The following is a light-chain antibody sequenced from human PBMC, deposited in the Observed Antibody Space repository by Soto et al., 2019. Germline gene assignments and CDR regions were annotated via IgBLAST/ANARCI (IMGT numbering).Light chain of an antibody. CDR1: SSNIGAGYD. CDR2: GNS. V-gene: IGLV1-40*01. CDR3: QSYDSSLSGSL. Sequence: QSVLTQPPSVTGALGQRVTISCTGSSSNIGAGYDVHWYQQLPGTAPKLLIYGNSNRPSGVPDRFSGSKSGTSASLAITGLLAEDEDDYYCQSYDSSLSGSLFGGGTKLTVL. J-gene: IGLJ3*02.